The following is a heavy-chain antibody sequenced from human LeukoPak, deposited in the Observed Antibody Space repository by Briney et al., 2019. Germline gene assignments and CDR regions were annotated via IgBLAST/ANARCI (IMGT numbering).Heavy chain of an antibody. CDR2: IKSKTDGGTT. J-gene: IGHJ4*02. V-gene: IGHV3-15*01. CDR1: GFTFSNAW. CDR3: TTEGPFDSSGYSVSPY. Sequence: GGSLRLSCAASGFTFSNAWKLWVRQAPGKGLEWVGRIKSKTDGGTTDYAAPVKGRFTSSRDDSKNTLYLQMSSLKTEDTAVYYCTTEGPFDSSGYSVSPYWGQGTLVTLSS. D-gene: IGHD3-22*01.